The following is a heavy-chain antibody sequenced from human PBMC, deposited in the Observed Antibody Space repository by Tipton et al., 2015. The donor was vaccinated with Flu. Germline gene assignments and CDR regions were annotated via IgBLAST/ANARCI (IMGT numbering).Heavy chain of an antibody. Sequence: TLSLTCAVYGGFLSGYYWTWIRQPPGKGLEWIGEINHSGITNYNPPLKSRVTMSVDTSKNQFSLKLSSVTAADTAVYYCTRDGRRGTGGDAFDIWGQGTLVTVSS. CDR1: GGFLSGYY. CDR3: TRDGRRGTGGDAFDI. J-gene: IGHJ3*02. CDR2: INHSGIT. V-gene: IGHV4-34*01. D-gene: IGHD2-8*02.